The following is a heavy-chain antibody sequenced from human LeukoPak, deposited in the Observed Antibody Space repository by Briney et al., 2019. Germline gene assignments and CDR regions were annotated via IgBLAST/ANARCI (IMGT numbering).Heavy chain of an antibody. CDR3: ARDLTSTPNWEFDY. D-gene: IGHD1-26*01. J-gene: IGHJ4*02. CDR2: MNCNSGGT. V-gene: IGHV1-2*06. CDR1: GYTFSDYF. Sequence: ASVKVSCKASGYTFSDYFIQWVRQAPGQGREWVGRMNCNSGGTEYAQKFQGRVTMTRDTSINTAYVEVSSLKSDDTAVYYCARDLTSTPNWEFDYWGQGTLVTVSS.